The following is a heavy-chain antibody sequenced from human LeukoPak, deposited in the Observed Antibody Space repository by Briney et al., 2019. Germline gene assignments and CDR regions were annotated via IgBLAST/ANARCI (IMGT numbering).Heavy chain of an antibody. D-gene: IGHD6-19*01. Sequence: PGGSLRLSCVASGFTFSTYAMSWVRQSPGTGLECVSTISGRDYSTFYADSVKGRFTISRDNSKNTLYLEMSRLRAEDSAVYYCAKPLVAVAGGDYDSWGQGTLVTVSS. V-gene: IGHV3-23*01. CDR1: GFTFSTYA. J-gene: IGHJ5*01. CDR2: ISGRDYST. CDR3: AKPLVAVAGGDYDS.